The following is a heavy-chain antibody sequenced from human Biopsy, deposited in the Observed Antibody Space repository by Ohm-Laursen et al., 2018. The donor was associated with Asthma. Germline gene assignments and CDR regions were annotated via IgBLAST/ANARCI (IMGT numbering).Heavy chain of an antibody. V-gene: IGHV1-69*13. J-gene: IGHJ6*02. CDR1: GDSFSNYA. Sequence: EASVKVSCKASGDSFSNYAISWVRQAPGQGLEWMGGLIPVLGTPDHAQMFEGRVTITADESTSTAYMELSSLSSEDTAVYYCARGYSGSDRIVYYYSGLEVWGQGTTVNVSS. D-gene: IGHD5-12*01. CDR3: ARGYSGSDRIVYYYSGLEV. CDR2: LIPVLGTP.